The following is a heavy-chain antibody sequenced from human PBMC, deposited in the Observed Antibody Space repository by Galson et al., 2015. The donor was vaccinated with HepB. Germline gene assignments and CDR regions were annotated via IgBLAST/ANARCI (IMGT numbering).Heavy chain of an antibody. J-gene: IGHJ6*03. Sequence: SVKVSCKASGYTFTSYAMNWVRQAPGQGLEWMGWINTNTGNPTYAQGFTGRFVFSLDTSVSTAYLQISSLKAEDTAVYYCARGGLEPVLVYYYMDVWGKGTTVTVSS. CDR2: INTNTGNP. V-gene: IGHV7-4-1*02. CDR3: ARGGLEPVLVYYYMDV. CDR1: GYTFTSYA. D-gene: IGHD6-6*01.